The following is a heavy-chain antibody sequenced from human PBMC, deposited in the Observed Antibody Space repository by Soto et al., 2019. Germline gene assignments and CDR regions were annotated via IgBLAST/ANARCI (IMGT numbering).Heavy chain of an antibody. CDR1: GGSFSGYY. J-gene: IGHJ4*01. V-gene: IGHV4-34*01. D-gene: IGHD3-22*01. Sequence: SETLSLTCAVYGGSFSGYYCSWIRQPPGKGLDWIGEINHSGSANYNPSLKSRVTMSIDTSKNQFSLKLSSVTAADTAVYYCAVHYYDSSGILGDYWGQGTLVTVSS. CDR2: INHSGSA. CDR3: AVHYYDSSGILGDY.